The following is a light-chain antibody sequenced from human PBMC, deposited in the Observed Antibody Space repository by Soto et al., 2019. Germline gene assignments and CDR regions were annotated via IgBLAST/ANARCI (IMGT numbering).Light chain of an antibody. V-gene: IGKV1-39*01. J-gene: IGKJ5*01. Sequence: DIPMTQSPSSLSASVGDRVTITCRASQSFSSYLNWYQQKPGKAPKLLIYAASSLQSGVPSRFSGSGSGTDFTLTRSILQPEDVATYYWQQSHSTPITFGQGTRLEIK. CDR1: QSFSSY. CDR2: AAS. CDR3: QQSHSTPIT.